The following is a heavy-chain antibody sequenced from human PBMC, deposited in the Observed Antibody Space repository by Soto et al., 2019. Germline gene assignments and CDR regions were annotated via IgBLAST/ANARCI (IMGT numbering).Heavy chain of an antibody. CDR2: IIPILGKE. D-gene: IGHD2-8*01. V-gene: IGHV1-69*12. Sequence: QVQLVQSGAEVKKPGSSVKVSCKASGGPFNNYTINWMRQAPGQGLELMGAIIPILGKEHYAQKFQGIVTVCADEATYTAYMELSCLTAEDTAVYYCSKPQGPLYPTDVWGQGTTVTVTS. J-gene: IGHJ6*02. CDR1: GGPFNNYT. CDR3: SKPQGPLYPTDV.